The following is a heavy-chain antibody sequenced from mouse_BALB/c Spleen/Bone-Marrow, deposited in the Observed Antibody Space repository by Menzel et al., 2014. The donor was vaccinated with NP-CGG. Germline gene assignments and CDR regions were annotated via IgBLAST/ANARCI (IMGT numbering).Heavy chain of an antibody. J-gene: IGHJ4*01. CDR1: GYTFTSYW. CDR3: ARALGDGYYYAMDY. V-gene: IGHV1-74*04. Sequence: VHLVESGAELVKPGAPVRLSCKASGYTFTSYWMNWVKQRPGRGLEWIGRIDPSDSETHYNQKFKDKATLTVDKSSSTAYIQLSSLTSEGSAVYYCARALGDGYYYAMDYWGQRTSVTVSS. D-gene: IGHD2-3*01. CDR2: IDPSDSET.